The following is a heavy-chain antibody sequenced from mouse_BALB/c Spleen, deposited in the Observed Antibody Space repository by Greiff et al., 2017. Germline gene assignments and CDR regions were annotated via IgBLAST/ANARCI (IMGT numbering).Heavy chain of an antibody. Sequence: QVQLQQPGAELVKPGTSVKLSCKASGYNFTSYWINWVKLRPGQGLEWIGDIYPGSGSTNYNEKFKSKATLTVDTSSSTAYMQLSSLASEDSALYYCARGDYDVTWFAYWGQGTLVTGSA. CDR3: ARGDYDVTWFAY. V-gene: IGHV1-55*01. CDR1: GYNFTSYW. D-gene: IGHD2-4*01. CDR2: IYPGSGST. J-gene: IGHJ3*01.